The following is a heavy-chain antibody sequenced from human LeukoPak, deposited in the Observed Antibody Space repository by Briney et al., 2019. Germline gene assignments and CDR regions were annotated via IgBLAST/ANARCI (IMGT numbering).Heavy chain of an antibody. V-gene: IGHV3-21*01. CDR1: GFTFSSYG. CDR2: ISSSSDYI. CDR3: ARGKTSQNIVTRKTYNWFDP. D-gene: IGHD2/OR15-2a*01. Sequence: GGSLRLSCAASGFTFSSYGMSWVRQAPGKGLEWVSSISSSSDYIYYADSVKGRFTISRDNAKNSLYLQMKSPRAEDTAVYYCARGKTSQNIVTRKTYNWFDPWGQGTLVTVSS. J-gene: IGHJ5*02.